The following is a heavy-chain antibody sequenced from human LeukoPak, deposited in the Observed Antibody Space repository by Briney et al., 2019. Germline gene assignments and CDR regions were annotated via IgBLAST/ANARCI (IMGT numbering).Heavy chain of an antibody. CDR3: ARTGYSSGWYDY. V-gene: IGHV4-34*01. Sequence: SETLSLTCAVYGGSFSGYYWSWIRQPPRKGLEWIGEINHSGSTNYNPSLKSRVTISIDTSKNQFSLKLSSVTAADTAVYYCARTGYSSGWYDYWGQGTLVTVSS. CDR2: INHSGST. CDR1: GGSFSGYY. J-gene: IGHJ4*02. D-gene: IGHD6-19*01.